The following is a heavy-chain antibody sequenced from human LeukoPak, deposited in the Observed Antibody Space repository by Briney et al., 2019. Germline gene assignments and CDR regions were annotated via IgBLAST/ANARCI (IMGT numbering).Heavy chain of an antibody. D-gene: IGHD4-17*01. J-gene: IGHJ4*02. CDR1: GFIFRNYA. Sequence: GSLRLSCAASGFIFRNYAMHWVRQAPGKGLEYVSAISSSGDNTYYGNSVRGRFTISRDNSKNTLFLQMGSLRAEDTAVYYCARGNYGEDFWGQGALVTVTS. CDR2: ISSSGDNT. V-gene: IGHV3-64*01. CDR3: ARGNYGEDF.